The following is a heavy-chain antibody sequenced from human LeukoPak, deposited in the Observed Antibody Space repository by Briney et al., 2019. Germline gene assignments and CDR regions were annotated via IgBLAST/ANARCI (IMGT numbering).Heavy chain of an antibody. CDR2: VHYSGST. Sequence: KTSETLSLTSTVSAVSIDANSYYWGWIRQAPGKGLEWIGSVHYSGSTYYNPGFRRRVAISVDTTKNQLSLKVPSVTAADTAIYYCARVGGLKIRGFMIFFGLGGYYSGMDVWGQGTTVSVSS. J-gene: IGHJ6*01. CDR3: ARVGGLKIRGFMIFFGLGGYYSGMDV. D-gene: IGHD3-10*01. CDR1: AVSIDANSYY. V-gene: IGHV4-39*07.